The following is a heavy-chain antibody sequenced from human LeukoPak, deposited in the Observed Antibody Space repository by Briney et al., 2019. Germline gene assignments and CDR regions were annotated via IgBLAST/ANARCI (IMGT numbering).Heavy chain of an antibody. V-gene: IGHV4-34*01. J-gene: IGHJ4*02. CDR3: VTYYYGSSAPKRNY. D-gene: IGHD3-22*01. Sequence: PSETLSLTCAVYGGSFSDYFWSWIRQPPGKGLEWIGEISHSGSATYNPSLRSRVTISGDTSKKQFSLKLSSVTAADTAVYYCVTYYYGSSAPKRNYWGQGILVTVSS. CDR1: GGSFSDYF. CDR2: ISHSGSA.